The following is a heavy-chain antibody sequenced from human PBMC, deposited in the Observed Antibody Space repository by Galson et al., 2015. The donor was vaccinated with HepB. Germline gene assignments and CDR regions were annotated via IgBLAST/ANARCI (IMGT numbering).Heavy chain of an antibody. Sequence: SVKVSCKASGYTFTNYAMNWVRQAPGQGLEWMGWINTNTGNPTYAQGFTGRFVFSLDTSVSMAYLQINSLKAEDTAVYYCVRYEFAGKLSDSWGQGTLSPSPQ. J-gene: IGHJ5*02. CDR2: INTNTGNP. D-gene: IGHD2/OR15-2a*01. CDR1: GYTFTNYA. CDR3: VRYEFAGKLSDS. V-gene: IGHV7-4-1*04.